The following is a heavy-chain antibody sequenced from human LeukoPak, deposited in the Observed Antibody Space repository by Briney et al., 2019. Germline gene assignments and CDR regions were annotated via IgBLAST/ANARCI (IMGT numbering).Heavy chain of an antibody. Sequence: PGGSLRLSCAASGFTFSSYEMNWVRQAPGKGLEWVSYISSSGSTIYYADSVKGRFTISRDNAKNSLYLQMNSLRAEDTAVYYCARAGNGIAAAPFDYWGQRTLVTVSS. CDR1: GFTFSSYE. D-gene: IGHD6-13*01. J-gene: IGHJ4*02. CDR2: ISSSGSTI. V-gene: IGHV3-48*03. CDR3: ARAGNGIAAAPFDY.